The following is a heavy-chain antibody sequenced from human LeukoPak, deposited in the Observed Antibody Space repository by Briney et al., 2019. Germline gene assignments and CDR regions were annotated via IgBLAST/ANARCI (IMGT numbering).Heavy chain of an antibody. J-gene: IGHJ5*02. Sequence: ASVKVSCKASGGTLSSYAISWVRQAPGQGLEWMGGIIPIFGTANYAQKFQGRVTITADESTSTAYMELSSLRSEDTAVYYCARFIAVAGNSWFDPWGQGTLVTVSS. V-gene: IGHV1-69*13. CDR3: ARFIAVAGNSWFDP. CDR1: GGTLSSYA. D-gene: IGHD6-19*01. CDR2: IIPIFGTA.